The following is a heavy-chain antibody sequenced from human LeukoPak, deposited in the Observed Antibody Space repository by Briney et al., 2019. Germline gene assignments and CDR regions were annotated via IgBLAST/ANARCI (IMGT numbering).Heavy chain of an antibody. D-gene: IGHD5-18*01. Sequence: GGSLRLSCEASGFTFGSHAMYWVRQAPGRGLEWVAGIFGSGGSPHYADSVKGRFTISRDNSRNTVYLQINSLRADDTAVYYCGKTTVGYSSGQKPAWPVDYWGQGTLVTVSS. J-gene: IGHJ4*02. CDR2: IFGSGGSP. V-gene: IGHV3-23*01. CDR3: GKTTVGYSSGQKPAWPVDY. CDR1: GFTFGSHA.